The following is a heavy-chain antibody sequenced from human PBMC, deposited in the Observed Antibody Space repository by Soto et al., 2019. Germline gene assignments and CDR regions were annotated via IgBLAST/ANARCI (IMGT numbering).Heavy chain of an antibody. CDR3: ARETQWLNWFDP. Sequence: PGGSLRLSCAASGFTFSNYSMNWVRQAPGKGLEWVSYISSSTIYYADSVKGRFTISRDNAKNSLYLQMNSLRAEDTAVYYCARETQWLNWFDPWGQGTLVTVSS. J-gene: IGHJ5*02. D-gene: IGHD6-19*01. CDR2: ISSSTI. V-gene: IGHV3-48*01. CDR1: GFTFSNYS.